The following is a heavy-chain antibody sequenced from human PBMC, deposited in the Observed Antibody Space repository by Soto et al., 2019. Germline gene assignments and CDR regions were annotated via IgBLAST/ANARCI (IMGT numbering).Heavy chain of an antibody. Sequence: SETLSLTCAVYGGSFSGYYWSWIRQPPGKGLEWIGEINHSGSTNYNPSLKSRVTISVDTSKNQFSLKLSSVTAADTAVYYCARVKTYYDFWSGPGYYYYMDVWGKGTTVTVSS. D-gene: IGHD3-3*01. CDR2: INHSGST. CDR3: ARVKTYYDFWSGPGYYYYMDV. J-gene: IGHJ6*03. CDR1: GGSFSGYY. V-gene: IGHV4-34*01.